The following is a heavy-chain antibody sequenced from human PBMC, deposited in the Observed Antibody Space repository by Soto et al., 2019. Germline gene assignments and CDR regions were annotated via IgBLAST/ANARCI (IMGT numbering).Heavy chain of an antibody. CDR2: IYPGDSDT. D-gene: IGHD6-13*01. V-gene: IGHV5-51*01. J-gene: IGHJ6*02. Sequence: ESLKISFKGSGYSFTSYWINWVRQIPGKGLEWMGIIYPGDSDTRYSPSFQGQVTISVDKSINTAYLQWRGLKASDTAVYYCARHHGSPGSYFGMDVWGRGTTVSVSS. CDR3: ARHHGSPGSYFGMDV. CDR1: GYSFTSYW.